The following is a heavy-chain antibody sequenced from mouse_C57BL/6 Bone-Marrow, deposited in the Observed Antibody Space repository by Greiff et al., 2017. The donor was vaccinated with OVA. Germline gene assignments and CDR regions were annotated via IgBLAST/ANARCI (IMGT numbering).Heavy chain of an antibody. CDR2: IYPGSGST. CDR1: GYTFTSYW. CDR3: ARSLGRAMDY. D-gene: IGHD4-1*01. J-gene: IGHJ4*01. V-gene: IGHV1-55*01. Sequence: QVQLQQPGAELVKPGASVKMTCKASGYTFTSYWITWVKQRPGQGLVWIGDIYPGSGSTNYNEKFKSKATLTVDTSSSTAYMQLSSLTSEDSAVYYCARSLGRAMDYWGQGTSVTVSS.